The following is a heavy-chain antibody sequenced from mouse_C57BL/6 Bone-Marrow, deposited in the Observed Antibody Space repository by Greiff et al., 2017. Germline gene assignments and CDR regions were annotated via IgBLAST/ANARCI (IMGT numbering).Heavy chain of an antibody. CDR2: INPYNGGT. D-gene: IGHD3-2*02. V-gene: IGHV1-19*01. Sequence: EVQLQESGPVLVKPGASVKMSCKASGYTFTDYYMNWVKQSHGKSLEWIGVINPYNGGTSYTQKFKGKATLTVDKSSSTAYMELNSLTSEDSAVYYCARSQLRLLFAYWGQGTLVTVSA. J-gene: IGHJ3*01. CDR1: GYTFTDYY. CDR3: ARSQLRLLFAY.